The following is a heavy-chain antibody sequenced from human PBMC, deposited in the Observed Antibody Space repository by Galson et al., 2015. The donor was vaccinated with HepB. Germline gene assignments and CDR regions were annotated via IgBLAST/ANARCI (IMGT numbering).Heavy chain of an antibody. CDR1: GGTFSSSA. D-gene: IGHD3-16*01. V-gene: IGHV1-69*04. Sequence: SCKASGGTFSSSAISWVRQAPGQGLEWMARIIPVLNMVNYAQKLQGRVTVTADSSTSTAYMNLSGLSSEDTAVYYCASGRGDVFDYWGQGTLVAVSS. CDR3: ASGRGDVFDY. J-gene: IGHJ4*02. CDR2: IIPVLNMV.